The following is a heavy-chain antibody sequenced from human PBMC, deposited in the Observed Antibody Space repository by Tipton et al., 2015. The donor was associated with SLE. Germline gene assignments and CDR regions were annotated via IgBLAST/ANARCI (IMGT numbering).Heavy chain of an antibody. CDR2: DFHSGRP. J-gene: IGHJ2*01. D-gene: IGHD3-3*01. Sequence: TLSLTCTVSGDSLGTYFWTWIRQPPGKGMEWIGYDFHSGRPNYNPSLKSRVTISVDKNEVSLKVSFVTAADTAVYYCARRVDFWSYWFFDIWGRGTPVSVSS. V-gene: IGHV4-59*12. CDR3: ARRVDFWSYWFFDI. CDR1: GDSLGTYF.